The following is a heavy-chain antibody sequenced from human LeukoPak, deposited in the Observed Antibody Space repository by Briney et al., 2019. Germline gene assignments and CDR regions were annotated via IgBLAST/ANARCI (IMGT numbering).Heavy chain of an antibody. V-gene: IGHV1-69*05. CDR3: ARDLTAAGSEFDY. J-gene: IGHJ4*02. D-gene: IGHD6-13*01. CDR2: IIPIFGTA. Sequence: SVKVSCKASGGTFSSYAISWVRQAPGQGLEWMGGIIPIFGTANYAQKFQGRVTMTRDMSTSTVYMELSSLRSEDTAVYYCARDLTAAGSEFDYWGQGTLVTVSS. CDR1: GGTFSSYA.